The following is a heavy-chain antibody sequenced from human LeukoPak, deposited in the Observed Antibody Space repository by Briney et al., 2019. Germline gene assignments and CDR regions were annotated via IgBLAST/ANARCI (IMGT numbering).Heavy chain of an antibody. V-gene: IGHV5-51*01. D-gene: IGHD3-10*01. CDR2: IYPGDSDA. CDR1: GYSFTSYW. CDR3: ARSYYYGSGSYYKWSY. J-gene: IGHJ4*02. Sequence: GESLKISCEGSGYSFTSYWIGWVRQMPGKGLEWMRIIYPGDSDARYSPSFQGQVTISADKSISTAYLQWSSLRASDTAMYYCARSYYYGSGSYYKWSYWGQGTLVTVSS.